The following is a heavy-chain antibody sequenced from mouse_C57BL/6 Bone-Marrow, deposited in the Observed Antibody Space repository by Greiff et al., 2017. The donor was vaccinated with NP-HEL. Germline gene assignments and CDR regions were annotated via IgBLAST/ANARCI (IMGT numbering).Heavy chain of an antibody. D-gene: IGHD1-1*02. Sequence: QVQLKESGPGLLQPSQTLSLTCSFSGFSLSTFGMGVGWLRQPSGKGLVWLAHIWWGDAKYYNPALESRLTTFKDTSKNQVVLKIAYVDTADTASYDCARIAGGRITDFDYWGQGTTLTVTA. J-gene: IGHJ2*01. CDR3: ARIAGGRITDFDY. V-gene: IGHV8-8*01. CDR2: IWWGDAK. CDR1: GFSLSTFGMG.